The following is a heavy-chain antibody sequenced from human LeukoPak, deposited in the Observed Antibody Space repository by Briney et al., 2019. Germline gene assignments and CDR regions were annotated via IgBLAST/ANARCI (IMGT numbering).Heavy chain of an antibody. J-gene: IGHJ4*02. CDR2: ISSSSSYI. V-gene: IGHV3-21*01. CDR3: ARVDYDFWSGYYPGDY. Sequence: GGSLRLSCAASGFTFSSYSMNWVRQAPGKGLEWVSSISSSSSYIYYADSVKGRFTISRDNAKNTLYLQMNSLRAEDTAVYYCARVDYDFWSGYYPGDYWGQGTLVTVSS. CDR1: GFTFSSYS. D-gene: IGHD3-3*01.